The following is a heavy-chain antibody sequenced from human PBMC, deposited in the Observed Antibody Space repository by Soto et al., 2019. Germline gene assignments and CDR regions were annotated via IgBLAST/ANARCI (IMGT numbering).Heavy chain of an antibody. J-gene: IGHJ4*02. CDR2: IITYNGNT. Sequence: QVQLVQSGAEVKKPGASVKVSCKASGYTFSSYAISWVRQAPGKGLEWMGGIITYNGNTNYAQKLQGRVTMTTDTSTTPPYMDLRSQRSEDTAVYSCARTGPPVDYWGQGTLVTVSS. V-gene: IGHV1-18*01. CDR3: ARTGPPVDY. CDR1: GYTFSSYA.